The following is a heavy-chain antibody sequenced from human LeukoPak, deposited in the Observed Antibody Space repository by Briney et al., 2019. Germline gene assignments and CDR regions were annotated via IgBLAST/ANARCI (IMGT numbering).Heavy chain of an antibody. CDR1: GFTFSSYA. CDR2: ISYDGSNK. CDR3: AREEWFDP. Sequence: PGGSLRLSCAAYGFTFSSYAMHWVRQAPGKGLEWVAVISYDGSNKYYADSVKGRFTISRDNSKNTLYLQMNSLRAEDTAVYYCAREEWFDPWGQGTLVTVSS. J-gene: IGHJ5*02. V-gene: IGHV3-30-3*01.